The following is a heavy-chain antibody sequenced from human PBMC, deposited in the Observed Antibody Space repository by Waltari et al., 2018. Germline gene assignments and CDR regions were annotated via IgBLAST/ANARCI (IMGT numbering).Heavy chain of an antibody. CDR3: AKDFRGDSLYAFDI. Sequence: EVQLLESGGGLVQPGGSLRLSCAAPGFTFSSYAMSWVRQAPWRGLYWVSAISGSEGSTYYAASVKGRFTISIDNSKNTLYLQMNSLRAEDTAVYYCAKDFRGDSLYAFDIWGQGTMVTVSS. J-gene: IGHJ3*02. CDR1: GFTFSSYA. V-gene: IGHV3-23*01. D-gene: IGHD4-17*01. CDR2: ISGSEGST.